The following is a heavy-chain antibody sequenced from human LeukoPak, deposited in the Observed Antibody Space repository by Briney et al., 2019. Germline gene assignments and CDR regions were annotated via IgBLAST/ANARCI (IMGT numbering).Heavy chain of an antibody. CDR2: MNPNSGNT. V-gene: IGHV1-8*03. CDR1: GYTFTSYD. Sequence: ASVKVSCKASGYTFTSYDINWVRQATGQGLEWMGWMNPNSGNTGYAQKFQGRVTITRNTSISTAYMELSSLRSEDTAVYYCARAPSLGYTYAPAALYIWGQGTTVTVSS. J-gene: IGHJ3*02. CDR3: ARAPSLGYTYAPAALYI. D-gene: IGHD1-1*01.